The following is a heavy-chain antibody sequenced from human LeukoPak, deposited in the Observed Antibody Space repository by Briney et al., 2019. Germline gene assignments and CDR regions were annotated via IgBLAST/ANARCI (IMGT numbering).Heavy chain of an antibody. J-gene: IGHJ4*02. V-gene: IGHV3-30*02. CDR3: AKDLRGGQRPPIGIFDY. CDR1: GFTFSSYG. CDR2: IRYDGSNK. D-gene: IGHD1-26*01. Sequence: GGSLRLSCAASGFTFSSYGMHWVRQAPGKGLEWVAFIRYDGSNKYYADSVKGRFTISRDNSKNTLYLQMNSLRAEDTAVYYCAKDLRGGQRPPIGIFDYWGQGTLVTVSP.